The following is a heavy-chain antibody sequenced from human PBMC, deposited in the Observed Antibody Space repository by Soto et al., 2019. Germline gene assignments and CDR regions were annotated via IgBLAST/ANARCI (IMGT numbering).Heavy chain of an antibody. V-gene: IGHV4-31*03. D-gene: IGHD3-10*01. CDR3: ARVIIMVREAGYYYYYYYMDV. CDR2: IYYSGST. CDR1: GGSISSGGYY. J-gene: IGHJ6*03. Sequence: SETLSLTCTVSGGSISSGGYYWSWIRQHPGKGLEWIGYIYYSGSTYYNPSLKSRVTISVDTSKNQFSLKLSSVTAADTAVYYCARVIIMVREAGYYYYYYYMDVWGKGTTVTVSS.